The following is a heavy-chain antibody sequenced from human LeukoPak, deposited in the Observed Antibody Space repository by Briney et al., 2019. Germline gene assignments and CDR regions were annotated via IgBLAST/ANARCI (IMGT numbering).Heavy chain of an antibody. V-gene: IGHV1-69*05. J-gene: IGHJ4*02. CDR2: IIPIFGTA. CDR3: ASSFYDFWSGSGDY. CDR1: GGTFSSYA. D-gene: IGHD3-3*01. Sequence: SVKVSCKASGGTFSSYAISWVRQAPGQGLEWMGGIIPIFGTANYAQKFQGRATITTDESTSTAYMELSSLRSEDTAMYYCASSFYDFWSGSGDYWGQGTLVTVSS.